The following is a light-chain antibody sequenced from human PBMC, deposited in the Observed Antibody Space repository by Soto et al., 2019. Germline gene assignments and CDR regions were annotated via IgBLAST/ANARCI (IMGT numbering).Light chain of an antibody. V-gene: IGLV3-1*01. Sequence: SYELTQPPSVSVYPGQTASITCSGDKLGDKYVVWYQQKPGQSPVLVIYQDSKRPSGIPERLSASNSGNTATLTISGTQAMDEADYYCQAWDTSTVVFGGGTKLTVL. J-gene: IGLJ2*01. CDR3: QAWDTSTVV. CDR1: KLGDKY. CDR2: QDS.